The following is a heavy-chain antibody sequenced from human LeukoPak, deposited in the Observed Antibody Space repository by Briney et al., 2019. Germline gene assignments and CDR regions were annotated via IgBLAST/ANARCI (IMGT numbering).Heavy chain of an antibody. J-gene: IGHJ4*02. CDR2: ISTSGRT. V-gene: IGHV4-4*07. D-gene: IGHD2-8*01. CDR1: GGSTSSYY. CDR3: ARALWANGLDS. Sequence: PSETLSLTCTVSGGSTSSYYWSWIRQPAGKGLERIGRISTSGRTNYNPSLKSRVTMSAVTSKNQFFLRLSSVTAADTAVYYCARALWANGLDSWGQGALVIVSS.